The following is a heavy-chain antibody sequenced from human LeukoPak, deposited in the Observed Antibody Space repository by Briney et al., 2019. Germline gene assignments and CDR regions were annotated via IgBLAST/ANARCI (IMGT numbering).Heavy chain of an antibody. V-gene: IGHV1-18*01. CDR2: ISAYHGTT. Sequence: ASVKVSCKAFGYTFTSYDISWVRQAPGQGLEWMGWISAYHGTTKSTQNLQGRITMITDTSTSTAHMELRGLRSDDAAVYYCARVSSTALDYWGQGTLVTVSS. CDR1: GYTFTSYD. J-gene: IGHJ4*02. CDR3: ARVSSTALDY. D-gene: IGHD4-17*01.